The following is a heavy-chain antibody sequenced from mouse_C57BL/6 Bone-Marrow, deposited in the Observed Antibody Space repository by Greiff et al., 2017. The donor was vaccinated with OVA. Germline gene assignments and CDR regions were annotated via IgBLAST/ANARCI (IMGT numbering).Heavy chain of an antibody. Sequence: EVQVVESGGDLVKPGGSLKLSCAASGFTFSSYGMSWVRQTPDKRLEWVATISSGGSYTYYPDSVKGRFTISRDNAKNTLYLQMSSLKSEDTAMYYCARLYDYDGPGRFAYWGQGTLVTVSA. J-gene: IGHJ3*01. D-gene: IGHD2-4*01. CDR2: ISSGGSYT. CDR3: ARLYDYDGPGRFAY. V-gene: IGHV5-6*01. CDR1: GFTFSSYG.